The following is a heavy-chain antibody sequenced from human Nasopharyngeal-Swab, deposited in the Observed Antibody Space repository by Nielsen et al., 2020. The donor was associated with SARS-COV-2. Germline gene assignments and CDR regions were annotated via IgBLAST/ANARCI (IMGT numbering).Heavy chain of an antibody. CDR3: ARQFRGYYDSSGPLSWFDP. J-gene: IGHJ5*02. Sequence: VRQMPGKDLEWMGRIDPSDSYTNYSPSFQGHVTISADKSISTAYLQWSSLKASDTAMYYCARQFRGYYDSSGPLSWFDPWGQGTPVTVSS. D-gene: IGHD3-22*01. CDR2: IDPSDSYT. V-gene: IGHV5-10-1*01.